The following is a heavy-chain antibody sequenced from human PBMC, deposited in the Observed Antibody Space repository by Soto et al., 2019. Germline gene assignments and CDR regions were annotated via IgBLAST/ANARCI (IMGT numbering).Heavy chain of an antibody. CDR1: GDSISSYY. CDR3: AREATIFGVVIAPRWFDP. Sequence: SETLSLTCTVSGDSISSYYWTWIRPPPGKGLEWIGYIYYSGSTHYNPSLKSRVTISVATSKNQFSLKLSSVTAADTAVYYCAREATIFGVVIAPRWFDPWGQGTLVTVSS. V-gene: IGHV4-59*01. CDR2: IYYSGST. D-gene: IGHD3-3*01. J-gene: IGHJ5*02.